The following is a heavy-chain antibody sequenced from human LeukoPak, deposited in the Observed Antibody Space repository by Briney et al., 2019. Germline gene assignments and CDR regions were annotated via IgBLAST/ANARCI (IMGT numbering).Heavy chain of an antibody. CDR2: ISYDGSNK. CDR1: GFTFSSYA. Sequence: GGPLRLSCAASGFTFSSYAMHWVRQAPGMGLEWVAVISYDGSNKYYADSVKGRFTISRDNSKNTLYLQMNSLRAEDTAVYYCARVFTIYYYYGMDVWGQGTTVTVSS. D-gene: IGHD3-3*01. J-gene: IGHJ6*02. V-gene: IGHV3-30*04. CDR3: ARVFTIYYYYGMDV.